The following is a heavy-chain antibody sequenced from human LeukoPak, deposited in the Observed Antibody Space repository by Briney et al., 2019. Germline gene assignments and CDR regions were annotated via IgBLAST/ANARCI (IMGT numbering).Heavy chain of an antibody. CDR3: ARDGPWFGELSRVDY. J-gene: IGHJ4*02. CDR2: INTDGSST. Sequence: GGSLRLSCAASGFTFSSYWMHWVRQAPGKGLMWVSRINTDGSSTSYADSVKGRFTISRDNAKNTLYLQMNSLRAEDTAVYYCARDGPWFGELSRVDYWGQGTLVTVSS. CDR1: GFTFSSYW. V-gene: IGHV3-74*01. D-gene: IGHD3-10*01.